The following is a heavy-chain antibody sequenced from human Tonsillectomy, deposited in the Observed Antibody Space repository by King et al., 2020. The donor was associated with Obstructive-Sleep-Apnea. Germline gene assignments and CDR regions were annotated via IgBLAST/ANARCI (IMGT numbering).Heavy chain of an antibody. D-gene: IGHD3-10*01. CDR2: IDPSDSYT. CDR1: GYSFSTYW. V-gene: IGHV5-10-1*01. J-gene: IGHJ4*02. CDR3: ARRRGVFGSGSLGR. Sequence: QLVQSGSEVKKPGASLRISCKVSGYSFSTYWITWVRQMPGKGLQWMGRIDPSDSYTDYSPSFQGHVTISVDKSISTAYLQWSSLRASDTAIYYCARRRGVFGSGSLGRWGQGTLVTVSS.